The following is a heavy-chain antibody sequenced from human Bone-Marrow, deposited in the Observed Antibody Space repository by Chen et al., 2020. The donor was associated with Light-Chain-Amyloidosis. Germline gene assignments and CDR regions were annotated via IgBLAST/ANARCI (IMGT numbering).Heavy chain of an antibody. Sequence: EVQLVESGGGLVQAGGSLGLSCAASGFTFSRYWMSWVRQAPGKGLEWVTNIKEDGSEKYYVDSVKGRFTISRDNAKNSVYLQMNSLKDEDTALYYCASYNGGAALNIWGQGTMVTVSS. J-gene: IGHJ3*02. D-gene: IGHD3-16*01. CDR1: GFTFSRYW. V-gene: IGHV3-7*01. CDR2: IKEDGSEK. CDR3: ASYNGGAALNI.